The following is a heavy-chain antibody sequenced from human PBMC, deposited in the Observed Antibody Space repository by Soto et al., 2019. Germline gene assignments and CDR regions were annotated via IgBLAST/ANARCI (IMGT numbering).Heavy chain of an antibody. V-gene: IGHV3-23*01. CDR3: VSWVSDHFDY. J-gene: IGHJ4*01. Sequence: GGSLRLSCVVSRYTFKSHGLSWVRQAPGKGLEWVSTIDSTGANTHYADSVRGRFTISRDNSRNTLHLQMHDLRADDTALYYCVSWVSDHFDYWGHGTLVTVSS. CDR2: IDSTGANT. D-gene: IGHD3-16*01. CDR1: RYTFKSHG.